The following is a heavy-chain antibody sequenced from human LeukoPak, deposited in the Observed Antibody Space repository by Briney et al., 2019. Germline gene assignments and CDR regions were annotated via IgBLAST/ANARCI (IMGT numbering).Heavy chain of an antibody. CDR1: GYTFTSYG. V-gene: IGHV1-18*01. CDR3: ARWYSSSSGLGYYYYYMDV. Sequence: ASVKVSCKASGYTFTSYGISWVRQAPGQGLEWMGWISAYNGNTNYAQKLQGRVTMTTDTSTSTAYMELRSLRSDDTAVYYCARWYSSSSGLGYYYYYMDVWGKGTTVTVSS. CDR2: ISAYNGNT. J-gene: IGHJ6*03. D-gene: IGHD6-6*01.